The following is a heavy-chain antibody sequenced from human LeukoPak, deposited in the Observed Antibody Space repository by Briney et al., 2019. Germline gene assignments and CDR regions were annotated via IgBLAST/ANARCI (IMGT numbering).Heavy chain of an antibody. J-gene: IGHJ6*03. Sequence: SETLSHTRIVSGGSISSDYWSWIRPPPGRGLQWIGHIYYSGGTNHILSLKSRVTIPGDTTKNKFPLILTSVTAEDTARYSLARHYYYAYYYMDVGGKGTTLTVP. CDR3: ARHYYYAYYYMDV. V-gene: IGHV4-59*08. CDR1: GGSISSDY. CDR2: IYYSGGT.